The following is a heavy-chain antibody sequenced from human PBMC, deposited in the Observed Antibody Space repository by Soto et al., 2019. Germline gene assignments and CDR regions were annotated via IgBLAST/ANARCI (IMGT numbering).Heavy chain of an antibody. D-gene: IGHD3-16*01. CDR1: GYTFTSYA. Sequence: ASVKVSCKASGYTFTSYAMHWVRQAPGQRLEWMGWINAGNGNTKYSQKFQGRVTITRDTSASTAYMELSSLRSEDTAVYYCARVSRTLVTPSHFDYWGQGTLVTVPQ. J-gene: IGHJ4*02. V-gene: IGHV1-3*01. CDR2: INAGNGNT. CDR3: ARVSRTLVTPSHFDY.